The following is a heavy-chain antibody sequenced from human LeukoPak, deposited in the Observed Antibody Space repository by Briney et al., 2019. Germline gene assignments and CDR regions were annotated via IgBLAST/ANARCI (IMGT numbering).Heavy chain of an antibody. V-gene: IGHV4-59*12. J-gene: IGHJ4*02. D-gene: IGHD5-18*01. CDR3: ARGSGRYSYGYMEDY. CDR1: GGALTNFF. Sequence: SETLSLTCTVSGGALTNFFWSWIRQPPGKALEWIGYIYYNGNTNYNPSLKSRVTMSVDTSKNQFSLKLSSVTAADTAVYYCARGSGRYSYGYMEDYWGQGTLVTVSS. CDR2: IYYNGNT.